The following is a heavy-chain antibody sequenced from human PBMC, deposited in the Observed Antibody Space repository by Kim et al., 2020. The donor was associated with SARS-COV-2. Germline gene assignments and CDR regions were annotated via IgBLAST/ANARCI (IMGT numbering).Heavy chain of an antibody. V-gene: IGHV4-34*01. J-gene: IGHJ4*02. CDR2: INHSGST. CDR1: GGSFSGYY. Sequence: SETLSLTCAVYGGSFSGYYWSWIRQPPGKGLEWIGEINHSGSTNYNPSLKSRVTISVDTSKNQFSLKLSSVTAADTAVYYCARGDCSGGSCYLLSSGWYGYWGQGTLVTVSS. D-gene: IGHD2-15*01. CDR3: ARGDCSGGSCYLLSSGWYGY.